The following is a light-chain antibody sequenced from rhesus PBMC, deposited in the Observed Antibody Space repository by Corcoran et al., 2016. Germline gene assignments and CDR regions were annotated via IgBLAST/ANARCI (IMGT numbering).Light chain of an antibody. CDR1: SSDVSAHNF. V-gene: IGLV2S7*01. J-gene: IGLJ1*01. Sequence: QSAPTQPPSVSGSPGQSVTISCTGTSSDVSAHNFVSWYQQHPGKAPKLMISEVTKRPSGVSNRFSGSKSGNTASLTISGLQAEDEADYYCSSYTTSDTFIFGTGTRLTVL. CDR2: EVT. CDR3: SSYTTSDTFI.